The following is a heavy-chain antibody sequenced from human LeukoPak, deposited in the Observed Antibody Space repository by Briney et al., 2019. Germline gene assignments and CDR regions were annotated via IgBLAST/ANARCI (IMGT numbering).Heavy chain of an antibody. D-gene: IGHD3-3*01. Sequence: ASVKVSFKASGYTFTSYDINWVRQATGQGLEWMGWMNPNSGNTGYAQELQGRVTMTRNISISTAYMELSSLRSEDTAVYYGARSHTYYDFWGGYLAGSYYYYYMDVWGKGTTVTVSS. CDR1: GYTFTSYD. CDR2: MNPNSGNT. CDR3: ARSHTYYDFWGGYLAGSYYYYYMDV. V-gene: IGHV1-8*01. J-gene: IGHJ6*03.